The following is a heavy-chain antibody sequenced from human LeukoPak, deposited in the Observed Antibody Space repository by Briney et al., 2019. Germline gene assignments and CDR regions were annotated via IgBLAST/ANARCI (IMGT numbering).Heavy chain of an antibody. CDR1: GFTFSSYS. D-gene: IGHD6-19*01. Sequence: GGSLRLSCAASGFTFSSYSMNWVRQAPGKGLEWVSSISSSSSYIYYADSVKGRFTISRDNAKNSLYLQMNSLRAEDTAVYYCARAEKIAVAGMGYYFDYWGQGTLVTVSS. CDR3: ARAEKIAVAGMGYYFDY. CDR2: ISSSSSYI. J-gene: IGHJ4*02. V-gene: IGHV3-21*01.